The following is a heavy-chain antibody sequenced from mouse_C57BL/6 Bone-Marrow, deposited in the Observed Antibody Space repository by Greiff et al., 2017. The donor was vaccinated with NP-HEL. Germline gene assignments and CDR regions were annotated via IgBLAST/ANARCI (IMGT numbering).Heavy chain of an antibody. D-gene: IGHD2-4*01. CDR1: GYTFTSYW. Sequence: QVQLQQPGAELVMPGASVKLSCKASGYTFTSYWLHWVKQRPGQGLEWIGAIDPSDSYTNYNQKFKGKSTLTVDKSSSTAYMQLSSLTSEDSAVYYCARNYDYDGNYFDYWGQGTTLTVSS. CDR2: IDPSDSYT. CDR3: ARNYDYDGNYFDY. V-gene: IGHV1-69*01. J-gene: IGHJ2*01.